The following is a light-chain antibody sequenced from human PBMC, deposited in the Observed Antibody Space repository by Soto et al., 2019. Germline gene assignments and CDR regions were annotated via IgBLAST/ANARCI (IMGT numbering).Light chain of an antibody. J-gene: IGKJ2*01. CDR3: QQRSNWPLYT. V-gene: IGKV3D-20*02. CDR2: GAS. Sequence: EIVLTQSPGSLSLSPRERATLSCRASQSVSSNHLAWYQQKPGQPPRLLIYGASRRASGIPDRFSGSGSGTDFTLTISRLEPEDFAVYFCQQRSNWPLYTFGQGTKLEIK. CDR1: QSVSSNH.